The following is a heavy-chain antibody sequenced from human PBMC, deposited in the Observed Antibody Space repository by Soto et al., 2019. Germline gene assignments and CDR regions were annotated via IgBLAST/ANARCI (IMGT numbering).Heavy chain of an antibody. CDR3: AKVEETVGIAAAVHYFDY. CDR2: ISYDGSNK. D-gene: IGHD6-13*01. CDR1: GFTFSSYG. Sequence: GGSLRLSCAASGFTFSSYGMHWVRQAPGKGLEWVAVISYDGSNKYYADSVKGRFTISRDNSKNTLYLQMNSLRAEDTAVYYCAKVEETVGIAAAVHYFDYWGQGTLVTVSS. J-gene: IGHJ4*02. V-gene: IGHV3-30*18.